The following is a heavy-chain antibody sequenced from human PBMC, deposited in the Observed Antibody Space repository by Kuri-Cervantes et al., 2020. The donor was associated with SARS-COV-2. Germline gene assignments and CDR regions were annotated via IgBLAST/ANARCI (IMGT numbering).Heavy chain of an antibody. V-gene: IGHV3-74*01. CDR2: INSGGGRI. CDR3: ARDPF. J-gene: IGHJ4*02. CDR1: GFAFSTKW. Sequence: GGSLRLSCAASGFAFSTKWMHWVRQAPGKGLEWVSIINSGGGRIYYADSVKGRFTISRDDSTNTLYLQMNSLRAEDTAVYYCARDPFWGQGTLVTVSS.